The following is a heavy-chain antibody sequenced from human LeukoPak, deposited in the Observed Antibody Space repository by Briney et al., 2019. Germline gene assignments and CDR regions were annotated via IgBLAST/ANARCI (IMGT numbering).Heavy chain of an antibody. V-gene: IGHV4-4*07. CDR1: GGSISSYY. J-gene: IGHJ2*01. CDR3: ASSLRYFDWSKYWYFDL. D-gene: IGHD3-9*01. Sequence: SETLSLTCTVSGGSISSYYWNWIRRPAGKGLEWIGRIYSSGSTNYNPSLKSRVTMSVDTSKNQVSLKLSSVTAADTAVYYSASSLRYFDWSKYWYFDLWGRGTLVTVSS. CDR2: IYSSGST.